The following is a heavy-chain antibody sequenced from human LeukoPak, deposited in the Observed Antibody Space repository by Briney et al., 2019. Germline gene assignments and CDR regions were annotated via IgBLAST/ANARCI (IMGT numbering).Heavy chain of an antibody. V-gene: IGHV4-34*01. CDR3: ARQYYYDSSGWN. CDR2: INHSGST. CDR1: GGSFSGYY. Sequence: PSETLSLTCAVYGGSFSGYYWSWIRQPPGKGLEWIGEINHSGSTNYNPSLKSRVTISVDTSKNQFSLKLSSVTAADTAVYYCARQYYYDSSGWNWGQGTLVTVSS. J-gene: IGHJ4*02. D-gene: IGHD3-22*01.